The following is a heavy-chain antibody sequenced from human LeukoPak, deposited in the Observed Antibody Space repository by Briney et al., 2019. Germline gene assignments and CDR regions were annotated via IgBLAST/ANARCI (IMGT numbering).Heavy chain of an antibody. D-gene: IGHD4-23*01. CDR2: IYYSGST. CDR1: GGSISSSSYY. CDR3: ARGSGGTVDY. V-gene: IGHV4-39*07. Sequence: PSETLSLTCTVSGGSISSSSYYWGWIRQPPGKGLEWIGSIYYSGSTYYNPSLKSRVTISVDTSKNQFSLKLSSVTAADTAVYYCARGSGGTVDYWGQGTLVTVSS. J-gene: IGHJ4*02.